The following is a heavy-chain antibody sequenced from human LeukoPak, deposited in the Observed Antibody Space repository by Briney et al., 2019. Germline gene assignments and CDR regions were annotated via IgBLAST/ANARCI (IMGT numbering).Heavy chain of an antibody. CDR3: ARRKTPQYYDFWSGYYLSWFDP. J-gene: IGHJ5*02. CDR1: GYTFHRYD. V-gene: IGHV1-8*01. Sequence: SVPVSIWACGYTFHRYDIYWVRQATRHGLEWMRWMNPHRGNKGYGQKFQGRVTMTRNTSISTAYMELSSLRSEDTAVYYCARRKTPQYYDFWSGYYLSWFDPWGQGTLVTVSS. CDR2: MNPHRGNK. D-gene: IGHD3-3*01.